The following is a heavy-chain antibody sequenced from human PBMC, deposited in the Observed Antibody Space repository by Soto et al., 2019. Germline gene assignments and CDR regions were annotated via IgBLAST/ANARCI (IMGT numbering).Heavy chain of an antibody. J-gene: IGHJ6*02. Sequence: SVKVSCKASGGTFSSYAISWVRQAPGQGLEWMGGIIPIFGTVNYAQKFQGRVTITADESTSTAYMELSSLRSEDTAVYYCARDIVVVPAAIRHYYYYGMDVWGQGTTVTVSS. CDR1: GGTFSSYA. CDR2: IIPIFGTV. CDR3: ARDIVVVPAAIRHYYYYGMDV. D-gene: IGHD2-2*02. V-gene: IGHV1-69*13.